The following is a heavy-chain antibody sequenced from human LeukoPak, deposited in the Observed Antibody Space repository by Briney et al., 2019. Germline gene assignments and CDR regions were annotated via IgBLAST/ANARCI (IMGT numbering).Heavy chain of an antibody. CDR3: ARDVGPFGGVIVLAY. J-gene: IGHJ4*02. CDR1: GYTFTSYY. CDR2: ISAYNGNA. D-gene: IGHD3-16*02. V-gene: IGHV1-18*04. Sequence: ASVKVSCKASGYTFTSYYMHWVRQAPGQGLEWMGWISAYNGNANYAQKLQGRVTMTTDTSTSTAYMELGSLISDDTAVYYCARDVGPFGGVIVLAYWGQGTLVTVSS.